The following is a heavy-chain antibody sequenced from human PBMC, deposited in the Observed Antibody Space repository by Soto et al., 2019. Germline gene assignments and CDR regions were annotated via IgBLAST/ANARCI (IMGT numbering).Heavy chain of an antibody. CDR2: ISSDGSNK. Sequence: QVQLVESGGGVVQPGRSLRLSCAASGFTFSSYGMHWVRQAPGKGLEWVAVISSDGSNKYYADSVKGRFTISRDNSKNTLYLQMNSLRAEDTSVYYCSKDNLAAGCGGDCYLENAFDIWGQGTMVTVSS. D-gene: IGHD2-21*02. CDR1: GFTFSSYG. J-gene: IGHJ3*02. V-gene: IGHV3-30*18. CDR3: SKDNLAAGCGGDCYLENAFDI.